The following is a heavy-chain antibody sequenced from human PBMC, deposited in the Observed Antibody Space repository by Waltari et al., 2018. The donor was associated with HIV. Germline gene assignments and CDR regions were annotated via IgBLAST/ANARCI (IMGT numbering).Heavy chain of an antibody. J-gene: IGHJ4*02. V-gene: IGHV3-48*02. CDR1: GCTFSSYG. CDR2: IGSTGRTT. CDR3: ARLQTWFDY. Sequence: EVQLVESGGGLVQPGGSLRVSWAASGCTFSSYGMNRVRQARGKGLEWVAHIGSTGRTTHYADSVKGRFTISRDDAKNSLYLQANSLRDEDTGVYFCARLQTWFDYWGQGTLVAVSS.